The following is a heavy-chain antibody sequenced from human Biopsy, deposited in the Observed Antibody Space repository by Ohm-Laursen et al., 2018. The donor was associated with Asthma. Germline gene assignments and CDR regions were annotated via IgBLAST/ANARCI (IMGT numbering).Heavy chain of an antibody. Sequence: SDTLSLTCTVSGGSISSGAYYWSWVRQPPGRGLEWIGYIYFSGNTNYNPSLKSRVTISIDTSKNHFSLKLTSVTAADTAVYYCARGPNYHGSGRAPIGMDVWGQGTTVTVSS. V-gene: IGHV4-61*03. CDR3: ARGPNYHGSGRAPIGMDV. D-gene: IGHD3-10*01. CDR1: GGSISSGAYY. CDR2: IYFSGNT. J-gene: IGHJ6*02.